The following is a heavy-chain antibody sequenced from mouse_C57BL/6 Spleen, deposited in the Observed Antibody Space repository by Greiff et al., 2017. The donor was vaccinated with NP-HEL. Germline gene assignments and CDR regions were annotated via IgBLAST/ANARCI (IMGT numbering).Heavy chain of an antibody. J-gene: IGHJ3*01. D-gene: IGHD1-2*01. CDR2: IDPENGDT. V-gene: IGHV14-4*01. Sequence: VQLKESGAELVRPGASVKLSCTASGFNIKDDYMHWVKQRPEQGLEWIGWIDPENGDTEYASKFQGKATITADTSSNTAYLQLSSLTSEDTAVYYCTTGGYYGHWGQGTLVTVSA. CDR3: TTGGYYGH. CDR1: GFNIKDDY.